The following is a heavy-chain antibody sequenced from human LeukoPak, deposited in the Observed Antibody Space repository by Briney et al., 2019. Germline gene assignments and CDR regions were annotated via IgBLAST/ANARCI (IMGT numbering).Heavy chain of an antibody. CDR3: ARDSRAYSSGWSSDY. Sequence: ASVKVSCKASGGTFSIYAISWVRQAPGQGREWMGGIIPIFGTANYAQKFQGRVTITADESTSTAYMELSSLRSEDTAVYYCARDSRAYSSGWSSDYWGQGTLVTVSS. CDR1: GGTFSIYA. CDR2: IIPIFGTA. D-gene: IGHD6-19*01. V-gene: IGHV1-69*13. J-gene: IGHJ4*02.